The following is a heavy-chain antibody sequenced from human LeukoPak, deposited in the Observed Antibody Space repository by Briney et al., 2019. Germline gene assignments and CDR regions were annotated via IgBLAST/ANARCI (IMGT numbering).Heavy chain of an antibody. Sequence: SETLSLTCTVSSNSISSGDNHWSWIRQPAGKGLEWIGRIYTSGSTNYNPSLKSRVTISGDTSKNQFSLRLSSVTAADTAVYYCARASYSYDINGWVPFDYWGQGTLVTVSS. CDR3: ARASYSYDINGWVPFDY. J-gene: IGHJ4*02. CDR1: SNSISSGDNH. V-gene: IGHV4-61*02. CDR2: IYTSGST. D-gene: IGHD3-22*01.